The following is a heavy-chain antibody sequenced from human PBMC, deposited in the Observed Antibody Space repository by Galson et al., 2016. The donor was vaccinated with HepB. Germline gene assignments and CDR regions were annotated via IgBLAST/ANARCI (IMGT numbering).Heavy chain of an antibody. J-gene: IGHJ3*01. V-gene: IGHV3-53*01. Sequence: SLRLSCAASEFTVSSNYLTWVRQAPGKGPEWVSIVYSSGSTYYADSVKGRFTMSRDNSKNTLYLQMNSLRAEDTAVYYCARYSFSDSKWTPGAFDLWGQGTMVTVSS. D-gene: IGHD3/OR15-3a*01. CDR2: VYSSGST. CDR1: EFTVSSNY. CDR3: ARYSFSDSKWTPGAFDL.